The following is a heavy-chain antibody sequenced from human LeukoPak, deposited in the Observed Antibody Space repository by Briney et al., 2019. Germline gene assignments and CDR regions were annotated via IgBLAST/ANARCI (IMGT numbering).Heavy chain of an antibody. J-gene: IGHJ6*04. D-gene: IGHD3-10*01. V-gene: IGHV4-61*01. CDR3: AKLWFGEWGTYGMDV. CDR1: GGSVSSGSYY. CDR2: IYYSEST. Sequence: PSETLSLPCTVSGGSVSSGSYYRSWIRPPPGKGLQWIGYIYYSESTNYNPSLKSRVTISVDTSKNQFSLKLSSVTAADTAVYYCAKLWFGEWGTYGMDVWGKGTTVTVSS.